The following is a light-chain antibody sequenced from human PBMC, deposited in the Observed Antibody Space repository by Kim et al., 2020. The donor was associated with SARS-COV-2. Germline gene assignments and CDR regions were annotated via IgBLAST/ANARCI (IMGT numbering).Light chain of an antibody. CDR1: QNIDTY. CDR3: QQRNSWPPAVT. J-gene: IGKJ4*01. V-gene: IGKV3-11*01. CDR2: DAS. Sequence: SPGERPTRSCRASQNIDTYLAWYQLRPGQAPRLLVYDASNRATGVPDRFSGSGSGTDFTLTISSLEPEDFSIYYCQQRNSWPPAVTFGGGTKLEIK.